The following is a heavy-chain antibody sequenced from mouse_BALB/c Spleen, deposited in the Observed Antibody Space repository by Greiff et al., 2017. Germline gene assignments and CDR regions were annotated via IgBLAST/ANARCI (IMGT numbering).Heavy chain of an antibody. CDR3: ARDRGTGEAWFAY. J-gene: IGHJ3*01. Sequence: EVQLVESGGGLVKPGGSLKLSCAASGFTFSDYYMYWVRQTPEKRLEWVATISDGGSYTYYPDSVKGRFTISRDNAKNNLYLQMSSLKSEDTAMYYCARDRGTGEAWFAYWGQGTLVTVSA. V-gene: IGHV5-4*02. CDR1: GFTFSDYY. CDR2: ISDGGSYT. D-gene: IGHD3-1*01.